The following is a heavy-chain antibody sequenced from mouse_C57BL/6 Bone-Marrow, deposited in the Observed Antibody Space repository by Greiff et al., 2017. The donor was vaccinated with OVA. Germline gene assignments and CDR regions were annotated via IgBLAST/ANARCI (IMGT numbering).Heavy chain of an antibody. D-gene: IGHD2-4*01. Sequence: VKLQQPGAELVKPGASVKLSCKASGYTFTSYWMHRVKQRPGPGLEWIGMIHPNSGSTNYNEKFKSKATLTVDKSSSTAYMQLSSLTSEDSAVYYCARSEDYGFDYWGQGTTLTVSS. CDR3: ARSEDYGFDY. CDR2: IHPNSGST. V-gene: IGHV1-64*01. CDR1: GYTFTSYW. J-gene: IGHJ2*01.